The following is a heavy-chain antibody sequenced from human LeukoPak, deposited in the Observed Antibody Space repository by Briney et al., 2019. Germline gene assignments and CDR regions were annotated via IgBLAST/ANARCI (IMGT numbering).Heavy chain of an antibody. CDR1: GDNVSSNSVT. V-gene: IGHV6-1*01. CDR2: TYYRSTWYN. J-gene: IGHJ5*02. Sequence: SQTLSLTCANSGDNVSSNSVTWNWIRQSPSRGLEWLGRTYYRSTWYNDYAVSVRGRITVNPDTSKNQFSLHLNSVTPEDTAVYYCARRLTQYDCFDPWGQGILVTVSS. D-gene: IGHD2-2*01. CDR3: ARRLTQYDCFDP.